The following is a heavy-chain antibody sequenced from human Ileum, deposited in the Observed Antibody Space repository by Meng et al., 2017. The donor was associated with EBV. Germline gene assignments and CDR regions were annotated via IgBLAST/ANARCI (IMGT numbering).Heavy chain of an antibody. CDR1: KFTFKNYG. CDR3: ARDIRSWYFDL. D-gene: IGHD3-10*01. CDR2: IWYDGSNK. V-gene: IGHV3-33*01. J-gene: IGHJ2*01. Sequence: QVQVVGSGGGVVQPGRSLRLSCAASKFTFKNYGMHWVRQAPGKGLEWVAVIWYDGSNKYYADSVRGRFTVTRDNSKNTLYLQMDSLRAEDTAVYYCARDIRSWYFDLWGRGTLVTVSS.